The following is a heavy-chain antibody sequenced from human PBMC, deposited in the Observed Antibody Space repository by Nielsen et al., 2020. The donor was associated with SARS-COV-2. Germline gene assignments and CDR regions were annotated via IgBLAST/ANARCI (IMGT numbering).Heavy chain of an antibody. CDR3: ARDVRYYDLGLGFDY. Sequence: ASVKVSCKASGYTFTSYAMHWVRQAPGQRLEWMGWINAGNGNTKYSQKFQGRVTITRDTSASTAYMELSSLRAEDTAVYYCARDVRYYDLGLGFDYWGQGTLVTVSS. CDR2: INAGNGNT. V-gene: IGHV1-3*01. CDR1: GYTFTSYA. D-gene: IGHD3-22*01. J-gene: IGHJ4*02.